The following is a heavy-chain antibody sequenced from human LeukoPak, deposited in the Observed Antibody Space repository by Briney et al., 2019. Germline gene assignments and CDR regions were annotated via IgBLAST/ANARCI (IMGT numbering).Heavy chain of an antibody. V-gene: IGHV3-30*18. D-gene: IGHD5-18*01. CDR2: ISYDGSNK. CDR3: AKDGSGYSYGSDY. Sequence: GGSLRLSCAASGFTFDDYGMHWVRQAPGKGLEWVAVISYDGSNKYYADSVKGRFTISRDNSKNTLYLQMNSLRAEDTAVYYCAKDGSGYSYGSDYWGQGTLVTVSS. CDR1: GFTFDDYG. J-gene: IGHJ4*02.